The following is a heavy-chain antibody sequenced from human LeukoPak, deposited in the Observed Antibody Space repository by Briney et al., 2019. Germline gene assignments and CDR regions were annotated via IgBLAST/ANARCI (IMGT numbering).Heavy chain of an antibody. D-gene: IGHD6-19*01. V-gene: IGHV3-23*01. CDR1: GFTFSNYA. J-gene: IGHJ4*02. CDR3: ANIGSGWAEVGY. Sequence: GRSLRLSCAASGFTFSNYAMSWVRQAPGKGLEWVSAISGRGDSTYYADSVKGRFTISRDNSKNTLYLQMNSLRAEDTAVYYCANIGSGWAEVGYWGQGTPVTVSS. CDR2: ISGRGDST.